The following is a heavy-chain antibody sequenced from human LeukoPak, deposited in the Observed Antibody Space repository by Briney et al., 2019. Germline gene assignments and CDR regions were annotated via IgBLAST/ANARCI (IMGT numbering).Heavy chain of an antibody. CDR1: GFTFNYCW. V-gene: IGHV3-74*01. J-gene: IGHJ4*02. D-gene: IGHD5-24*01. CDR3: ARGINGPVD. Sequence: GVSLRLSCAASGFTFNYCWMHWVRQAPGKGLAWVSRLNTDGSYTGYADSVKGRFTISRDNAKNILYLHMNSLRVEDTAVYYCARGINGPVDWGQGTLVTVSS. CDR2: LNTDGSYT.